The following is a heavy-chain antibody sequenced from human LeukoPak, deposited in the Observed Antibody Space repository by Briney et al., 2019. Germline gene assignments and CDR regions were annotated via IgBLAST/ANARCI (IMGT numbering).Heavy chain of an antibody. Sequence: PSETLSLTCTVSGASVNGASVTTYYWSWIRQPPGKGLEWIGYIHYSGSTSYNPSLKSRVTISGDRSKNQFSLNLTSVTAADTAVYYCAELGITMIGGVWGKGTTVTISS. J-gene: IGHJ6*04. CDR1: GASVNGASVTTYY. V-gene: IGHV4-61*01. CDR3: AELGITMIGGV. CDR2: IHYSGST. D-gene: IGHD3-10*02.